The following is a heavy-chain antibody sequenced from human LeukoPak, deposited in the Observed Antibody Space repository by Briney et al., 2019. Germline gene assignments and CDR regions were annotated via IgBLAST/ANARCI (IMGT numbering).Heavy chain of an antibody. CDR3: AREVYSSTWFDS. Sequence: GGSLRLSCAASGFTLSTNYMNWVRQAPGKGLEWVSVIYSGGDTYYADSVKERFTISRDNSINTLYPQMNSLRADDTAVYYCAREVYSSTWFDSWGQGTLVTVSS. CDR1: GFTLSTNY. CDR2: IYSGGDT. V-gene: IGHV3-66*01. J-gene: IGHJ5*01. D-gene: IGHD6-13*01.